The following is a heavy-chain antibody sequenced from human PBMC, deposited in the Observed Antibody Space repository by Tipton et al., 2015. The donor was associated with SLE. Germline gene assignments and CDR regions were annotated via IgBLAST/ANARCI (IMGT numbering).Heavy chain of an antibody. Sequence: TLSLTCTVSGGSISSYYWSWIRQPAGKGLERIGRIYTSGSTNYNPSLKSRVTMSVDTSKNQFSLKLSSVTAADTAVYYCARDSLLPTRYYYYGMDVWGQGTTVTVSS. V-gene: IGHV4-4*07. CDR2: IYTSGST. D-gene: IGHD2-15*01. CDR3: ARDSLLPTRYYYYGMDV. CDR1: GGSISSYY. J-gene: IGHJ6*02.